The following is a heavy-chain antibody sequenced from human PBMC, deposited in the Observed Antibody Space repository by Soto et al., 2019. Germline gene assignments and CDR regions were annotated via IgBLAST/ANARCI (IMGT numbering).Heavy chain of an antibody. CDR3: ARGTGTSWFDP. CDR2: INSNSGGT. J-gene: IGHJ5*02. D-gene: IGHD1-7*01. V-gene: IGHV1-2*02. CDR1: GYTFTANY. Sequence: ASVKVSCKASGYTFTANYRHWVRQAPGQGLEWMGWINSNSGGTKYAQNFQGRVTLTRDTSISTVYMDLSRLISDDTAVYYCARGTGTSWFDPWGQGTLVTVSS.